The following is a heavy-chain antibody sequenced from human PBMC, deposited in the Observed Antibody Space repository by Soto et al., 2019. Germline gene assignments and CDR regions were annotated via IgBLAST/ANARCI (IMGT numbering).Heavy chain of an antibody. CDR1: GGSISSYH. J-gene: IGHJ4*02. CDR2: IYYSGST. CDR3: ARGPLGAYCGGDCYSGYFDY. V-gene: IGHV4-59*01. Sequence: SETLSLTCTVSGGSISSYHWSWIRQPPGKGLEWIGYIYYSGSTNYNPSLKSRVTISVDTSKNQFSLKLSSVTAADTAVYYCARGPLGAYCGGDCYSGYFDYWGQGTLVTVSS. D-gene: IGHD2-21*02.